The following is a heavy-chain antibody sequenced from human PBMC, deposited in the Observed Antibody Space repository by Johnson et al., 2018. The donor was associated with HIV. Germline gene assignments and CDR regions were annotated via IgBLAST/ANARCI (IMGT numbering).Heavy chain of an antibody. J-gene: IGHJ3*02. Sequence: QVQLVESGGGVVQPGRSLRLSCAASGFTFSSYGMHWVRQAPGKGLEWVAVISYDGSNKYYADSVKGRFTISGDNSKNTLYLQMNSLRAEDTAVYYCAKSIAAAGTNAFDIWGQGTMVTVSS. CDR2: ISYDGSNK. D-gene: IGHD6-13*01. CDR1: GFTFSSYG. V-gene: IGHV3-30*18. CDR3: AKSIAAAGTNAFDI.